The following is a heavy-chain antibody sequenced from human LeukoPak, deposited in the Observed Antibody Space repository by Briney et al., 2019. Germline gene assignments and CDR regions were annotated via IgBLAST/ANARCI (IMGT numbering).Heavy chain of an antibody. V-gene: IGHV4-30-4*08. J-gene: IGHJ4*02. Sequence: TIAKKYMNWVRQPPGKGLEWIGYIYYSGSTYYNPSLKSRVTISVDTSKNQFSLKLSSVTAADTAVYYCARVDDSSGYYPYYFDYWGQGTLVTVSS. CDR3: ARVDDSSGYYPYYFDY. CDR2: IYYSGST. CDR1: TIAKKY. D-gene: IGHD3-22*01.